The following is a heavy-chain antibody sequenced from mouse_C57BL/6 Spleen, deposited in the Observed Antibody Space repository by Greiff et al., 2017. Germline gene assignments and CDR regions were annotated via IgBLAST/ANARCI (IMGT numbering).Heavy chain of an antibody. CDR3: ARRDYGSSYVPYFDY. CDR1: GYTFTSYW. D-gene: IGHD1-1*01. V-gene: IGHV1-64*01. Sequence: VQLQQPGAELVKPGASVQLSCKASGYTFTSYWMHWVKQRPGQGLEWIGMIHPNSGSTNYNEKFKSKATLTVDKSSSTAYMQLSSLTSEDSAVYYCARRDYGSSYVPYFDYWGQGTTLTVSS. CDR2: IHPNSGST. J-gene: IGHJ2*01.